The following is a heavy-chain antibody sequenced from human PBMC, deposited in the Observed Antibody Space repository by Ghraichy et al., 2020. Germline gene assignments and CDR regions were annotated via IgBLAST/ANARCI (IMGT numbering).Heavy chain of an antibody. J-gene: IGHJ4*02. Sequence: LTCAASGFTFSSYEMTWVRQAPRKGLEWVSYINSIGGTMHYADSVKGRFTISRDNAKNSLYLQMNSLRAEDTAVYYCARDYTNLFDYWGQGVLVTVSS. CDR1: GFTFSSYE. V-gene: IGHV3-48*03. CDR2: INSIGGTM. CDR3: ARDYTNLFDY. D-gene: IGHD4-11*01.